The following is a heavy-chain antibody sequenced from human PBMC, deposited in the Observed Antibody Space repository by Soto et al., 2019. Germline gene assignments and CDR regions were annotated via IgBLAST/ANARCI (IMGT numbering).Heavy chain of an antibody. D-gene: IGHD2-2*01. CDR3: ARDLTDCSSTSCYLESYYYYGMDV. Sequence: GASVKVSCKASGYTFTSYYMHWVRQAPGQGLEWMGIINPSGGSTSYAQKFQGRVTMTRDTSTSTVYMELSSLRSEDTAVYYCARDLTDCSSTSCYLESYYYYGMDVWGQGTTVTVSS. J-gene: IGHJ6*02. CDR1: GYTFTSYY. CDR2: INPSGGST. V-gene: IGHV1-46*01.